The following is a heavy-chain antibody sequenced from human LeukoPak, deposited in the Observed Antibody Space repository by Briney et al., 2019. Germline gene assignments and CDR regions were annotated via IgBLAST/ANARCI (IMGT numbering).Heavy chain of an antibody. J-gene: IGHJ4*02. Sequence: SETLSLTCTVSGGSISSGSYYWSWIRQPAGKGPEWIGRIYTSGSTNYNPSLKSRVTISVDTSKNQFSLKLSSVTAADTAVYYCARDRGTWNDDGFDYWGQGTLVTVSS. V-gene: IGHV4-61*02. D-gene: IGHD1-1*01. CDR3: ARDRGTWNDDGFDY. CDR1: GGSISSGSYY. CDR2: IYTSGST.